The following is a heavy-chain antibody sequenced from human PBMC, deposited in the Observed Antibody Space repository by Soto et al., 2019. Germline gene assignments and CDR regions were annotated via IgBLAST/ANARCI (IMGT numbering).Heavy chain of an antibody. D-gene: IGHD3-3*01. CDR2: ISGSGGST. J-gene: IGHJ4*02. CDR3: AKSMNYDFWSGYYTSNYFDY. CDR1: GFTFSSYA. V-gene: IGHV3-23*01. Sequence: EVQLLESGGGLVQPGGSLRLSCAASGFTFSSYAMSWVRQAPGKGLEWVSAISGSGGSTYYADSVKGRFTISSDNSKNTLYLQMNSLRAEDTAVYYCAKSMNYDFWSGYYTSNYFDYWGQGTLVTVSS.